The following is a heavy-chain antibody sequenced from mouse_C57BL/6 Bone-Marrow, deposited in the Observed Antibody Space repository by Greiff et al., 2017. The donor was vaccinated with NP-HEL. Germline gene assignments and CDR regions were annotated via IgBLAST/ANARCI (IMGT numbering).Heavy chain of an antibody. CDR2: IHPNSGST. V-gene: IGHV1-64*01. CDR1: GYTFTSYW. J-gene: IGHJ2*01. Sequence: VQRVESGAELVKPGASVKLSCKASGYTFTSYWMHWVKQRPGQGLEWIGMIHPNSGSTNYNEKFKSKATLTVDKSSSTAYMQLSSLTSEDSAVYYCARSGLFDYWGQGTTLTVSS. CDR3: ARSGLFDY. D-gene: IGHD3-1*01.